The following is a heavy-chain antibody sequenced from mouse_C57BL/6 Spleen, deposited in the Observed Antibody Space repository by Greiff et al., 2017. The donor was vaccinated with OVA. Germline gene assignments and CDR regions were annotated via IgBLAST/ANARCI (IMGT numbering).Heavy chain of an antibody. J-gene: IGHJ2*01. D-gene: IGHD2-1*01. V-gene: IGHV5-4*01. CDR2: ISDGGSYT. CDR1: GFTFSSYA. CDR3: ARDEGPHLLWTY. Sequence: EVKLMESGGGLVKPGGSLKLSCAASGFTFSSYAMSWVRQTPEKRLEWVATISDGGSYTYYPDNVKGRFTISRDNAKNNLYLQMSHLKSEDTAMYYCARDEGPHLLWTYWGQGTTLTVAS.